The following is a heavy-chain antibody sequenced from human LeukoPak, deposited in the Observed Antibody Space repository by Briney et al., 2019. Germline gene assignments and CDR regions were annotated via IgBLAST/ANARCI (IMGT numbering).Heavy chain of an antibody. J-gene: IGHJ4*02. CDR1: GGSFSGYY. CDR2: INHSGST. V-gene: IGHV4-34*01. Sequence: XETLSLTCAVYGGSFSGYYWSWIRQPPGKGLEWIGEINHSGSTNYNPSLKSRVTISVDTSKNQFSLKLSSVTAADTAVYYCARGSSGWYRYWGQGTLVTVSS. CDR3: ARGSSGWYRY. D-gene: IGHD6-19*01.